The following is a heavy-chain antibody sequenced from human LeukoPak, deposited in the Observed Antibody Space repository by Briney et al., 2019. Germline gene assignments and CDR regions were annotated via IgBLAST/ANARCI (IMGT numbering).Heavy chain of an antibody. V-gene: IGHV4-34*01. CDR2: INHSGST. D-gene: IGHD2-2*01. CDR1: GGSFSGYY. CDR3: ARVVVPAAIAYYYYGMDV. J-gene: IGHJ6*02. Sequence: PSETLSLTCAVYGGSFSGYYWSWIRQPPGKGLEWIGEINHSGSTNYNPSLKSRVTISVDTSKNQFSLKLSSVTVADTAVYYCARVVVPAAIAYYYYGMDVWGQGTTVTVSS.